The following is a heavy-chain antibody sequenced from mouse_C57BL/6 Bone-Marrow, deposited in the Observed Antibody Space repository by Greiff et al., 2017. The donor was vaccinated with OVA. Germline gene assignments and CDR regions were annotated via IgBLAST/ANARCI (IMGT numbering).Heavy chain of an antibody. V-gene: IGHV1-61*01. CDR1: GYTFTSYW. CDR3: ARSAIYDGYYVFAY. Sequence: QVQLQQPGAELVRPGSSVKLSCKASGYTFTSYWMDWVKQRPGQGLEWIGNIYPSDSETHYNQKFKDKATMTVDKSSSTAYIQLSSLTSEDSAVYYCARSAIYDGYYVFAYWGQGTLVTVSA. D-gene: IGHD2-3*01. J-gene: IGHJ3*01. CDR2: IYPSDSET.